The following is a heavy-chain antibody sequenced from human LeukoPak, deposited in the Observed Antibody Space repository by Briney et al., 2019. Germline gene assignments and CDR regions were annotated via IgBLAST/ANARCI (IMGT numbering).Heavy chain of an antibody. CDR1: GGSIDSYY. Sequence: SSETLSLTCTVSGGSIDSYYWSWIRQPPGKRLEWIGYIYYTGSTEYHPSLKSRVTISLDTSKNQFSLKLTSVTAADTAVYYCARVYQSAEYYFDYWGQGNLVSVSS. D-gene: IGHD2-2*01. CDR3: ARVYQSAEYYFDY. V-gene: IGHV4-59*01. J-gene: IGHJ4*02. CDR2: IYYTGST.